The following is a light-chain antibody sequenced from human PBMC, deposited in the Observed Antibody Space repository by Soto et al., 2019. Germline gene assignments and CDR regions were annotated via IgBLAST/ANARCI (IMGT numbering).Light chain of an antibody. V-gene: IGKV1-33*01. CDR3: QQYENLPWT. CDR1: QDINNY. J-gene: IGKJ1*01. Sequence: DLQMTQSPSSLSASVGDRVTITCQASQDINNYLDWYQQKPGKAPKLLIYEASNLETGVPSRFSGSGSGTDFTCSISSLQPEDIATDYCQQYENLPWTVGQGTKVEVK. CDR2: EAS.